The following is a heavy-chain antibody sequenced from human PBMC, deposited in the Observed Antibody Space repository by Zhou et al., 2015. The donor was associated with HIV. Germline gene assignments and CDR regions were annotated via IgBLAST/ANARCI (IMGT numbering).Heavy chain of an antibody. D-gene: IGHD2-15*01. CDR3: ARGGMVVAATPDWNDGNWFDP. V-gene: IGHV1-69*01. J-gene: IGHJ5*02. CDR2: IIPIFGTA. Sequence: QVQLVQSGAEVKKPGSSVKVSCKASGGTFSSYAISWVRQAPGQGLEWMGGIIPIFGTANYAQKFQGRVTITADESTSTAYMELSSLRSEDTAVYYCARGGMVVAATPDWNDGNWFDPWGQGTLVTVSS. CDR1: GGTFSSYA.